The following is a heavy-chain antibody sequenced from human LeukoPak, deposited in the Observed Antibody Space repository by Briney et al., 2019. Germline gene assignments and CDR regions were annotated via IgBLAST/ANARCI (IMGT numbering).Heavy chain of an antibody. CDR1: GGSISSSSYY. V-gene: IGHV4-39*01. Sequence: SEALSLNCTVTGGSISSSSYYWGWIRQLPGKGLEWIGSIYYSGSTYYNPSLKSRVTISVDTSKNQFSLKLSSVTAADTAVYYCARQNRAGARGNYWGQGTLVTVSS. D-gene: IGHD1-14*01. CDR3: ARQNRAGARGNY. CDR2: IYYSGST. J-gene: IGHJ4*02.